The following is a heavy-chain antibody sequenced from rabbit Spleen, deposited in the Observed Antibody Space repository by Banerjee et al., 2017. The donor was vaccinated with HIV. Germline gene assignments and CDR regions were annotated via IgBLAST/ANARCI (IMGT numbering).Heavy chain of an antibody. D-gene: IGHD1-1*01. Sequence: QEQLVESGGGLVLPGGSLKLSCKASGFDFSRYGVSWVRQAPGKGLEWIGYIDPVFGIAYYATWVSGRFSISRENTQNTVYLQLNSLTAADTATYFCVRDQAHMLDLWGQGTLVTVS. CDR2: IDPVFGIA. CDR1: GFDFSRYG. V-gene: IGHV1S47*01. J-gene: IGHJ4*01. CDR3: VRDQAHMLDL.